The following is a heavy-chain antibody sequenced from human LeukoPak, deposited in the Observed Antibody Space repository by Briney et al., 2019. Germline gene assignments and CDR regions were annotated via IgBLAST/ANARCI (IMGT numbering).Heavy chain of an antibody. Sequence: SETLSLTCTVSDGSISSGGYYWSWIRQHPGKGLEWIGYIYYSGSTYYNPSLKSRVTISVDTSKNQLSLKLSSVTAADTAVYYCARWFGELSDFDYWGQGTLVTVSS. CDR1: DGSISSGGYY. CDR2: IYYSGST. V-gene: IGHV4-31*03. J-gene: IGHJ4*02. D-gene: IGHD3-10*01. CDR3: ARWFGELSDFDY.